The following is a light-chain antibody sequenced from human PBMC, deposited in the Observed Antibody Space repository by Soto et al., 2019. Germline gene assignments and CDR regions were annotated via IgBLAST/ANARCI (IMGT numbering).Light chain of an antibody. J-gene: IGLJ2*01. V-gene: IGLV2-11*01. CDR2: DVS. CDR1: SSDVGGYNY. CDR3: CSYAGSYR. Sequence: QSALTQPRSVSGSPGQSVTISCTGTSSDVGGYNYVSWYQQHPGKAPKLMSYDVSKRPSGVPDRFSGSKSGNTASLTISGRQAEDEADYYCCSYAGSYRFGGGTKLTVL.